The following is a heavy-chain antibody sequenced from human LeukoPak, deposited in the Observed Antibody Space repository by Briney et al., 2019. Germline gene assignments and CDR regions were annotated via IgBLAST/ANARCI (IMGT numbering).Heavy chain of an antibody. D-gene: IGHD6-19*01. CDR3: ARVGHTSGWDFDY. CDR1: GYTFTGHY. CDR2: INPNSGGT. V-gene: IGHV1-2*02. Sequence: ASVKVSCKASGYTFTGHYIHWVRQAPGQGLEWMGFINPNSGGTNYAQKFQGRVTMTRDTSITTAYMELRRVTSDDTAVYYCARVGHTSGWDFDYWRQGTLVTVSS. J-gene: IGHJ4*02.